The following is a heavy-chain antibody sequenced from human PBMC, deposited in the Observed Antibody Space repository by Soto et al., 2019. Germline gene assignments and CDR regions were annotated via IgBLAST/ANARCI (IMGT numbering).Heavy chain of an antibody. D-gene: IGHD3-22*01. CDR2: IYYSGNT. J-gene: IGHJ6*02. CDR3: AREGMYYNDSSGYWVGNGMDV. CDR1: GGSISSGGYY. V-gene: IGHV4-31*01. Sequence: QVKLQESGPGLVKPSQTLSLTCTVSGGSISSGGYYWSWIRQHPGKSMEWIGYIYYSGNTYYNPSIKILVTISIDTSKHQFSLKLSSVIAADTAAYYCAREGMYYNDSSGYWVGNGMDVWGQGTTVTVSS.